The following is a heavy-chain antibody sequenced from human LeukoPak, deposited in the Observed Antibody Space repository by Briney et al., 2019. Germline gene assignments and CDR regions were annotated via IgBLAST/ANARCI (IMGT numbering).Heavy chain of an antibody. Sequence: GASVKVSCKASGYTFTSYYMHWVRQAPGQGLEWMGIINPSGGSTSYAQKFQGRVTMTRDTSTSTVYMELSSLRSEDTAVYYCARTSGEAHLWLLWFGELSLTFDYWGLGTWSPSPQ. CDR1: GYTFTSYY. CDR2: INPSGGST. CDR3: ARTSGEAHLWLLWFGELSLTFDY. D-gene: IGHD3-10*01. V-gene: IGHV1-46*01. J-gene: IGHJ4*02.